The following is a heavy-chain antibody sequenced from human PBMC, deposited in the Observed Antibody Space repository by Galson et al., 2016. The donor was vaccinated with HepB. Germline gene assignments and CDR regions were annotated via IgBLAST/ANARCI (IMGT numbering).Heavy chain of an antibody. CDR1: GGSVSSYY. CDR2: INYSGSI. D-gene: IGHD2-21*02. V-gene: IGHV4-59*02. J-gene: IGHJ4*02. Sequence: SETLSLTCTVSGGSVSSYYWSWIRQPPGKGLEWIGYINYSGSINYNPSLKSRVTISVDTSKNQFSLKLTSVTAADTALYYCARVKYCGGDCSPYFDSWGQGTLVTVSS. CDR3: ARVKYCGGDCSPYFDS.